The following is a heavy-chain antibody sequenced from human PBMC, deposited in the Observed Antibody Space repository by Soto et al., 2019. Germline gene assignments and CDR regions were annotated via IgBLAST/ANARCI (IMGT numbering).Heavy chain of an antibody. D-gene: IGHD6-13*01. CDR3: AREAAGTVGHNWFDP. J-gene: IGHJ5*02. CDR2: ISAYNGNT. V-gene: IGHV1-18*01. CDR1: GYTFTSYG. Sequence: GASVKVSCKASGYTFTSYGISWVRQAPGQGLEWMGWISAYNGNTNYAQKLQGRVTMTTDTSTSTAYMELRSLRSDDTAVYYCAREAAGTVGHNWFDPWGQGTLVTVSS.